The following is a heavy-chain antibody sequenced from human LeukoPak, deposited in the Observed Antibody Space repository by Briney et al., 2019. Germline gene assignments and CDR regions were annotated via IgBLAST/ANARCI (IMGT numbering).Heavy chain of an antibody. V-gene: IGHV4-34*01. CDR2: INHSGST. D-gene: IGHD5-18*01. J-gene: IGHJ4*02. CDR3: ARGPYKSGYSYGPALRFFDH. Sequence: PSETLSLTCAGYGGSFSGYYWSWIRQPPGKGLEWIGEINHSGSTNYNPSLKSRVTISVDTSKNQFSLKLSSVTAADTAVYYCARGPYKSGYSYGPALRFFDHWGQGTLVTVSS. CDR1: GGSFSGYY.